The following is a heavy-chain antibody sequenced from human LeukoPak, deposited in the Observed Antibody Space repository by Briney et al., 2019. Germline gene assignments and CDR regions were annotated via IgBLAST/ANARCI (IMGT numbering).Heavy chain of an antibody. V-gene: IGHV1-18*01. Sequence: ASVKVSCKASGYTFTSYGISWVRQAPGQGLEWMGWISAYNGNTNCAQKLQGRVTMTTDTSTSTAYMELRSLRSDDTAVYYCAREGVGATNSDGTIDYWGQGTLVTVSS. J-gene: IGHJ4*02. CDR2: ISAYNGNT. D-gene: IGHD1-26*01. CDR3: AREGVGATNSDGTIDY. CDR1: GYTFTSYG.